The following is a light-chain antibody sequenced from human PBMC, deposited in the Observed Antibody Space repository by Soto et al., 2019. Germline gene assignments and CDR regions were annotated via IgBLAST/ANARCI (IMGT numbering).Light chain of an antibody. Sequence: DIQMTQFPSSLSASVGDRVTITCRASQGIRNDLGWYQQKPVKAPKRLIYAASSLQSGVPSRFSGSGSATEFTLAISSLQPEDSATFYCLQHSTYPLTFGQGTKVEIK. CDR2: AAS. CDR1: QGIRND. V-gene: IGKV1-17*01. CDR3: LQHSTYPLT. J-gene: IGKJ1*01.